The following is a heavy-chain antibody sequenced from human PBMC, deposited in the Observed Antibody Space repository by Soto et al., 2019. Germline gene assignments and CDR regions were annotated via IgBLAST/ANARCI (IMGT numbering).Heavy chain of an antibody. CDR1: GYTFTSYD. Sequence: ASVKVSCKASGYTFTSYDINWVRQATGQGLEWMGWMNPNSGNTGYAQKFQGRVTMTRNTSISTAYMELRSLRSDDTAVYYCARAVKYYDILTGYSEDWYFDLWGRGTPVTVSS. V-gene: IGHV1-8*01. CDR3: ARAVKYYDILTGYSEDWYFDL. J-gene: IGHJ2*01. CDR2: MNPNSGNT. D-gene: IGHD3-9*01.